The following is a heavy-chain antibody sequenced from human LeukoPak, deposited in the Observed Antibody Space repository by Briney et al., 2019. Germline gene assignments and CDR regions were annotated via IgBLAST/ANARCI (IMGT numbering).Heavy chain of an antibody. J-gene: IGHJ4*02. Sequence: GGSLRLSCAAPGFTFSTFAMIWVRQPPGKGLEWVSSIFPSGGEIHYADSVRGRFTISRDNSKSTLSLQMNSLRAEDTAIYYCATYRQVLSPFESWGQGTLVTVSS. CDR2: IFPSGGEI. D-gene: IGHD2-8*02. CDR3: ATYRQVLSPFES. CDR1: GFTFSTFA. V-gene: IGHV3-23*01.